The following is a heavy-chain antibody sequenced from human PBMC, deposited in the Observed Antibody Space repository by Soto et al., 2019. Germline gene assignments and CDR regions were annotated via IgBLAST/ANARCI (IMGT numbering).Heavy chain of an antibody. J-gene: IGHJ4*02. CDR3: ARHPNYDFCRMGY. CDR1: GGSISSSSYY. Sequence: QLQLQESGPGLVKPSETLSLTCTVSGGSISSSSYYWGWIRQPPGKGLEWIGSIYYSGSTYYNPSLKSRVTISVDTSKNQFSLKLSSVTAADTAVYYCARHPNYDFCRMGYWGQGTLVTVSS. D-gene: IGHD3-3*01. V-gene: IGHV4-39*01. CDR2: IYYSGST.